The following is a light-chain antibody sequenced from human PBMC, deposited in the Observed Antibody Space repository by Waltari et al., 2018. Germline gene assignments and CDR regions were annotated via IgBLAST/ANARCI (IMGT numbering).Light chain of an antibody. V-gene: IGLV1-47*01. Sequence: QSVLIQPPSASETPGQRVTISCSGSNSNTGCNYVCWYQHLPGTAPELLIYRNTQRPSGVPDRFSGSKSDTSASLAISGLRSEDEADYYCAAWDDSLRAWVFGGGTKLTVL. CDR3: AAWDDSLRAWV. CDR1: NSNTGCNY. J-gene: IGLJ3*02. CDR2: RNT.